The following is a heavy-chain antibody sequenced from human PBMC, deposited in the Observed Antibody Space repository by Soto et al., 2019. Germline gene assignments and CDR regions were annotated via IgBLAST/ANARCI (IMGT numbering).Heavy chain of an antibody. Sequence: GGSLRLSCAASGFTFSSYDMHWVRQATGKGLEWVSAIGTAGDTYYPGSVKGRFTISRENAKNSLYLQMNSLRAGDTAVYYCARVRLRITMVRGVITDDAFDIWGQGTMVTVSS. CDR3: ARVRLRITMVRGVITDDAFDI. CDR2: IGTAGDT. CDR1: GFTFSSYD. V-gene: IGHV3-13*01. J-gene: IGHJ3*02. D-gene: IGHD3-10*01.